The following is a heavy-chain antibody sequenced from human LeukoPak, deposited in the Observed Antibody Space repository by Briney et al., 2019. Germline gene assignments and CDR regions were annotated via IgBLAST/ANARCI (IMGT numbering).Heavy chain of an antibody. J-gene: IGHJ3*02. V-gene: IGHV4-34*01. CDR1: GGSFSGYY. Sequence: SETLSLTCAVNGGSFSGYYWSGLRQPPGKGLEWIGEINHSGSTNYNPSLKSRVTISVDTSKSQFSLKLSSVTAADTAVYYCARDKDAFAIWGQGTMVTVSS. CDR2: INHSGST. CDR3: ARDKDAFAI.